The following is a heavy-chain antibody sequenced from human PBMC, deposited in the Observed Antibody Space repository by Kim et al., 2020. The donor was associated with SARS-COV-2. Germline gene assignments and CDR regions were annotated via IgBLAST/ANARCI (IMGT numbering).Heavy chain of an antibody. Sequence: SQTLSLTCSVSGDPITDTRYYWAWIRQPPGKGLEWIGSITHSGSTYYNPSLNRRVTISRDTSRNQLSLRLSSVTAADTAVYYCASHPGGALGYFDSWGQGTLVAVSS. CDR1: GDPITDTRYY. D-gene: IGHD3-16*01. J-gene: IGHJ4*02. CDR2: ITHSGST. CDR3: ASHPGGALGYFDS. V-gene: IGHV4-39*01.